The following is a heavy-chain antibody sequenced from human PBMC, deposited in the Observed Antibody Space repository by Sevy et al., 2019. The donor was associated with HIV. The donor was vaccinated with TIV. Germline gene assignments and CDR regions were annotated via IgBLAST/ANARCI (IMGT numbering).Heavy chain of an antibody. CDR1: GFTFSSYA. CDR3: VKDPVGYCSSTSCYAGIFDY. J-gene: IGHJ4*02. Sequence: SLRLSCSASGFTFSSYAMHWVRQAPGKGLEYVSAISSNGGSTYYADSVKGRFTISRDNSKNTLYLQMSSLRAEDTAVYYCVKDPVGYCSSTSCYAGIFDYWGQGTLVTVSS. D-gene: IGHD2-2*01. V-gene: IGHV3-64D*06. CDR2: ISSNGGST.